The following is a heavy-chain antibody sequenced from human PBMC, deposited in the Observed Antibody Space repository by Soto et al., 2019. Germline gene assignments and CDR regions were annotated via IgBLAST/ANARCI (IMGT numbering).Heavy chain of an antibody. CDR2: ISAYNGNT. D-gene: IGHD6-13*01. CDR3: ARDLSSSWYRNYYFGMDV. V-gene: IGHV1-18*04. J-gene: IGHJ6*02. CDR1: GYTFTSDG. Sequence: ASVKVSCKASGYTFTSDGISWVRQAPRQGLEWMGWISAYNGNTNYAQKLQGRVTMTTDTSTSTAYMELRSLRSDDTAVYYCARDLSSSWYRNYYFGMDVWGQGTTVTVSS.